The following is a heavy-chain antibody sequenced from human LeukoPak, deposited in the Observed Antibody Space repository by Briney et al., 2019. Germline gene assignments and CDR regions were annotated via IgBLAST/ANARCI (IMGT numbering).Heavy chain of an antibody. CDR3: ARHAVYAGSGWAFDF. J-gene: IGHJ4*02. D-gene: IGHD6-19*01. CDR1: GGSISPYY. V-gene: IGHV4-59*08. Sequence: SETLSLTCTVSGGSISPYYWSWIRQPPGKGLEWIGYIFYTGSGSTSHSPSLKSRVTISVDPSKNQFSLNLNSVTAADTAVYYCARHAVYAGSGWAFDFWGQGTLVTVFS. CDR2: IFYTGSGST.